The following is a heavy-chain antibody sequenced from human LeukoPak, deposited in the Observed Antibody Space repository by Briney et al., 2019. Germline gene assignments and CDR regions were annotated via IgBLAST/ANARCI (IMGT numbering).Heavy chain of an antibody. V-gene: IGHV3-74*01. D-gene: IGHD1-26*01. CDR1: GFTFSSYW. Sequence: GGSLRLSCAASGFTFSSYWMHWVRQAPGKGLVWVSRINSDGSSTSYADSVKGRFTISRDNAKNTLYLQMNSLRAEDTAVYYCGRGAGGSYYLDYWGQGALVTVSS. CDR3: GRGAGGSYYLDY. J-gene: IGHJ4*02. CDR2: INSDGSST.